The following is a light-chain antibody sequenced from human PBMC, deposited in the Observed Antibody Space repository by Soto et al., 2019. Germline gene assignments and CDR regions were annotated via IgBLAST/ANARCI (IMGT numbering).Light chain of an antibody. CDR1: QSVRSN. CDR3: HQYDNWFPFT. V-gene: IGKV3-15*01. CDR2: GAS. J-gene: IGKJ5*01. Sequence: EIVMTQSPATLSVSPGERATLSCRASQSVRSNLGWYQQKPGQAPRLLIYGASTRATGIPARFSGSGSGTEFTLPISSLQSQDSAVYYCHQYDNWFPFTFGQGTRLEI.